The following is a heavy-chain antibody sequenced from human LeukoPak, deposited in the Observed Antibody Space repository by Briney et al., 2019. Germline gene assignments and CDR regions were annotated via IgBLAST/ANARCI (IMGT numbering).Heavy chain of an antibody. D-gene: IGHD4-17*01. Sequence: GGSLRLSCAASGFTFSSYAMSWVRQAPGKGLEWVSSMSGSGGSTYYADSVKGRFTISRDDSKNTLYLQMNSLRAEDTAIYYCARVRYGELDVWGQGTTVTVSS. CDR3: ARVRYGELDV. V-gene: IGHV3-23*01. CDR1: GFTFSSYA. J-gene: IGHJ6*02. CDR2: MSGSGGST.